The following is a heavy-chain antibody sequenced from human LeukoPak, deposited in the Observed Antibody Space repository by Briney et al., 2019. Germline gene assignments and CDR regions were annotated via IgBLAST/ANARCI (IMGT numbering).Heavy chain of an antibody. V-gene: IGHV1-2*06. CDR2: INPNSGDT. Sequence: ASVKVSCKASGYTFTGYYVHWVRQAPGQGLEWMGRINPNSGDTNYAQKFQGRVTMTRDTSISTAYMELSRLRSNDTAVYYCARDYCGGDCFPDYWGQGTLVTVSS. CDR3: ARDYCGGDCFPDY. D-gene: IGHD2-21*02. CDR1: GYTFTGYY. J-gene: IGHJ4*02.